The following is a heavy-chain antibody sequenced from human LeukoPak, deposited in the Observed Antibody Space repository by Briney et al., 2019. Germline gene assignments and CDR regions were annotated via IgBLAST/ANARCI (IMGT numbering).Heavy chain of an antibody. D-gene: IGHD2-2*01. J-gene: IGHJ6*02. V-gene: IGHV3-21*06. CDR1: GFTFSSYE. Sequence: PGGSLRLSCAAYGFTFSSYEMNWVRQAPGQGLEWVSSISSSRSGSKSYIYYADSVKGRFTVSRDNAKNSLYLQMNSLRAEDTAVYYCARDCTSATCYSGLDVWGQGTTVTVSS. CDR3: ARDCTSATCYSGLDV. CDR2: ISSSRSGSKSYI.